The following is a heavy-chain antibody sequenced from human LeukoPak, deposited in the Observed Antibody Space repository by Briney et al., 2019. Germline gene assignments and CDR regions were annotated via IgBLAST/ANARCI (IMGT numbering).Heavy chain of an antibody. V-gene: IGHV4-39*01. D-gene: IGHD1-1*01. CDR1: GGSISSGSYY. CDR2: IKYSGTT. Sequence: SETLSLTCTVSGGSISSGSYYWGWIRQPPGKGLEWIGSIKYSGTTYYNPSLKSRVTISVDTSKNQFSLKLSSVTAADTALYYCARRGLDRGTSLHAFDIWGQGTRVTVSS. CDR3: ARRGLDRGTSLHAFDI. J-gene: IGHJ3*02.